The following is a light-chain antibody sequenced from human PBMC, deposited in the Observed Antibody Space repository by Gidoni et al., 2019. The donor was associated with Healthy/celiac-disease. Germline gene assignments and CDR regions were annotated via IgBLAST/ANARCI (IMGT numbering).Light chain of an antibody. J-gene: IGLJ3*02. CDR1: VLAKKY. CDR2: KDS. Sequence: SYELTQPSSVSVFPGQTARITCSGDVLAKKYARWFQQKPGQAPVLVIYKDSERPSGIPERFSGSSSGTTVTLTISGAQVEDESDYYCYSAADNTWVFGGGTKLTVL. V-gene: IGLV3-27*01. CDR3: YSAADNTWV.